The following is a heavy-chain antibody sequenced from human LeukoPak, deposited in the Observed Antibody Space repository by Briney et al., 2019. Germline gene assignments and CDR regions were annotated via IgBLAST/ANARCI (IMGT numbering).Heavy chain of an antibody. D-gene: IGHD3-22*01. Sequence: SSETLSLTCTVSGGSISTRDYYWGWIRQPPGKGLEWIASIYYTGSTYYSPSLRSRATMSVDTSKNQFSLELSAVTAADTAFYYCARVVYYYDVSGYSSDLWGRGTLVAVSS. V-gene: IGHV4-39*01. CDR3: ARVVYYYDVSGYSSDL. CDR2: IYYTGST. J-gene: IGHJ2*01. CDR1: GGSISTRDYY.